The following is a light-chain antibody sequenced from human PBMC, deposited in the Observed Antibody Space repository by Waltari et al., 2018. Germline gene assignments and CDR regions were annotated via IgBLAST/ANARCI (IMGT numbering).Light chain of an antibody. J-gene: IGLJ3*02. CDR3: CSCVGRNIYWV. CDR1: SSDVGANNF. CDR2: DIN. V-gene: IGLV2-11*01. Sequence: QSALTQPRSVSGSPGQSVTIPCTGTSSDVGANNFVPWYQHHPDKAPKLIIYDINKRPSGVPVRFSGSKSGNTASLTISGLQAEDEADYYCCSCVGRNIYWVFGGGTKLTVL.